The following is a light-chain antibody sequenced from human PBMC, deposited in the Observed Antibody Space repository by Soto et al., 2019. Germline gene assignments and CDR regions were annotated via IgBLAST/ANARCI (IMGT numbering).Light chain of an antibody. Sequence: QSALTQPTSVSGSPGQSITISCTGNHNDIGTYDYVSWYQQHPGRAPRLLIHGVTTRHSGISGRFSASKSGLTASLTISGLQPEDEADYYCSSFTSNRIYVFGPGTKLPVL. CDR3: SSFTSNRIYV. J-gene: IGLJ1*01. CDR1: HNDIGTYDY. V-gene: IGLV2-14*03. CDR2: GVT.